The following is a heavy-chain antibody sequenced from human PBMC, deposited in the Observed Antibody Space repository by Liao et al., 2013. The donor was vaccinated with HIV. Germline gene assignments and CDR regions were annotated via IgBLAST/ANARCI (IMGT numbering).Heavy chain of an antibody. CDR2: IYTSGST. D-gene: IGHD3-3*02. J-gene: IGHJ6*03. Sequence: QVQLQESGPGLVKPSETLSLTCTVSGGSISSYYWSWIRQPAGKGLEWIGRIYTSGSTNYNPSLKSRVTMSVDTSKNQFSLKLSSVTAADTAVYYCARDGHFWSGYPYYYYMDVWGNGTAVTVSS. CDR1: GGSISSYY. V-gene: IGHV4-4*07. CDR3: ARDGHFWSGYPYYYYMDV.